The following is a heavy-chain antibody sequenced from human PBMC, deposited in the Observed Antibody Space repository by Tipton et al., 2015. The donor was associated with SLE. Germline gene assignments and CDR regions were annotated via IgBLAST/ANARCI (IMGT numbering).Heavy chain of an antibody. Sequence: VQLVQSGAEVKKPGESLKISCKGSGYSFISYWIGWVRQMPGKGLEWMGIIYPGDSDPSYSPSFQGQVTISADKSISTAYLQWSSLKASDTAMYYCARQGYSSSGDEAFDIWGQGTMVTVAS. V-gene: IGHV5-51*01. CDR3: ARQGYSSSGDEAFDI. CDR1: GYSFISYW. D-gene: IGHD6-13*01. CDR2: IYPGDSDP. J-gene: IGHJ3*02.